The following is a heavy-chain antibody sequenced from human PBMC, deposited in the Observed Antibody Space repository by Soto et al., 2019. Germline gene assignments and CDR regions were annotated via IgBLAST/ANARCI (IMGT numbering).Heavy chain of an antibody. D-gene: IGHD4-17*01. CDR1: GGTFSSYT. CDR2: IIPILGIA. Sequence: SVKVSCKASGGTFSSYTISWVRQAPGQGLEWMGRIIPILGIANYAQKFQGRVTITADKSTSTAYMELSSLRSEDTAVYYCARGTLTTVTLYLSDYYYYMDVWGKGTTVTVSS. V-gene: IGHV1-69*02. CDR3: ARGTLTTVTLYLSDYYYYMDV. J-gene: IGHJ6*03.